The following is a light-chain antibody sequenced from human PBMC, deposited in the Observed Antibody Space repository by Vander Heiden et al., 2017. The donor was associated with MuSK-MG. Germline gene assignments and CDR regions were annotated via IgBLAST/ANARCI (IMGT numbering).Light chain of an antibody. CDR3: LQSYSTPYT. Sequence: DIQMTTPPSSLSASAGDRVTITCRASQNIGDYMNWYQQKPGKATKLLIYAASSLQSGVPSRFSGSGSGTDFTLTISSLQPEDFATYYCLQSYSTPYTFGQGTKVEIK. CDR2: AAS. V-gene: IGKV1-39*01. CDR1: QNIGDY. J-gene: IGKJ2*01.